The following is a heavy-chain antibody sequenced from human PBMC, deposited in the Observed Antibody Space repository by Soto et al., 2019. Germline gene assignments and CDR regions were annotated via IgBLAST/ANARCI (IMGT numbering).Heavy chain of an antibody. V-gene: IGHV1-69*13. J-gene: IGHJ6*02. CDR1: GGTFSSYA. CDR3: ARAPGVSVRGVIGPRGYHYYGMDV. CDR2: IIPIFGTA. D-gene: IGHD3-10*01. Sequence: SVKVSCKASGGTFSSYAISWVRQAPGQGLEWMGGIIPIFGTANYAQKFQGRVTITADESTSTAYMELSSLRSEDTAVYYCARAPGVSVRGVIGPRGYHYYGMDVWGQGTTVTVSS.